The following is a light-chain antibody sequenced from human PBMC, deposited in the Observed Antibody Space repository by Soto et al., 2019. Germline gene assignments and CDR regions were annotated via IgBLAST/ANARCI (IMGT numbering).Light chain of an antibody. CDR3: QQSYTLSPLT. CDR2: AAS. J-gene: IGKJ4*01. V-gene: IGKV1-39*01. CDR1: QSISSY. Sequence: DIPMTQSPSSLSASVGDRVTITCRASQSISSYLNWYQQKPGKAPKLLIYAASSLQSGVPSRFSGSGSGTDFTLTISSLQPEDFATYYCQQSYTLSPLTFGGGTKVEIK.